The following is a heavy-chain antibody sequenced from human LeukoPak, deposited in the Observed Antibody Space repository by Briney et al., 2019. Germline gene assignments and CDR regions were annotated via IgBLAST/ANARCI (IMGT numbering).Heavy chain of an antibody. CDR2: INPSGGST. Sequence: ASVKVSCKASGYTFTSYYMHWVRQAPGQGFEWMGIINPSGGSTSYAQKFQGRITMTRDTSTSTVYMELSSLRSEDTAVYYCARDRRGYSSSWNTIDAFDIWGQGTMVTVSS. V-gene: IGHV1-46*01. CDR3: ARDRRGYSSSWNTIDAFDI. J-gene: IGHJ3*02. CDR1: GYTFTSYY. D-gene: IGHD6-13*01.